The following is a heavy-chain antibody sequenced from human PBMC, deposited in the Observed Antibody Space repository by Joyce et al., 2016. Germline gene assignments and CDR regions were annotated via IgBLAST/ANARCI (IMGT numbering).Heavy chain of an antibody. CDR2: IFYTGST. Sequence: QVQLQESGPGLVKPSQTLSLTCTVSGGSISSGGYYWSWIRQHPGKGLEWSGYIFYTGSTYYNPSLKSRRTISLDTSKNQFSLYLRSVTAADTAVYYCARAPDYFGSGSYYYFDFWGQGTLVTVSP. D-gene: IGHD3-10*01. V-gene: IGHV4-31*03. CDR1: GGSISSGGYY. J-gene: IGHJ4*02. CDR3: ARAPDYFGSGSYYYFDF.